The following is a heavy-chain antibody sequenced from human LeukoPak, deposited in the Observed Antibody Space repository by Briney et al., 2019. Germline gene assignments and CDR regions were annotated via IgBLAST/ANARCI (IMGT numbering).Heavy chain of an antibody. V-gene: IGHV3-23*01. J-gene: IGHJ4*02. CDR3: AKGAGFYYDSSGYYRYLDF. CDR1: GFXFRNYA. CDR2: ISGRGGST. Sequence: PGGSLRLSCAASGFXFRNYAMSWVRQAPGKGLEWVSVISGRGGSTYYGDSVKGRFTISRDNSKNTLYLQMNSLRAEDTAVYYCAKGAGFYYDSSGYYRYLDFWGQGTLVSVSS. D-gene: IGHD3-22*01.